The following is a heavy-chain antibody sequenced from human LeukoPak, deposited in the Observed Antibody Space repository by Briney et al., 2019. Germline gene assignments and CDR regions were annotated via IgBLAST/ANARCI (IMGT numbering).Heavy chain of an antibody. CDR2: IYYSGST. Sequence: SETLSLTCTVSGGSISSYYWSWIRQPPGKGLEWIGYIYYSGSTNYNPSLKSRVTISVDTSKNQFSLKLSSATAADTAVYYCARVFSHYYYYMDVWGKGTTVTVSS. CDR3: ARVFSHYYYYMDV. D-gene: IGHD2-21*01. V-gene: IGHV4-59*01. J-gene: IGHJ6*03. CDR1: GGSISSYY.